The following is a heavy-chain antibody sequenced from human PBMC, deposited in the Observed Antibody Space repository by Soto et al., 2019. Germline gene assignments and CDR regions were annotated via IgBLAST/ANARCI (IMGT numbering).Heavy chain of an antibody. V-gene: IGHV4-31*03. J-gene: IGHJ5*02. CDR1: GGSISSGGYY. D-gene: IGHD3-10*01. CDR2: IYYSGST. Sequence: LSLTCTVSGGSISSGGYYWSWIRQHPGKGLEWIGYIYYSGSTYYNPSLKSRVTISVDTSKNQFSLKLSSVTAADTAVYYCAREVGGTMVGGDIDWFDPWSQGTLVTVSS. CDR3: AREVGGTMVGGDIDWFDP.